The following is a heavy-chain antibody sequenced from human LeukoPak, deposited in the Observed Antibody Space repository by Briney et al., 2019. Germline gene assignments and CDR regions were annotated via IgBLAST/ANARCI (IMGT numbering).Heavy chain of an antibody. Sequence: KPGGSLRLSYAASGFTFSSYSMNWVRQAPGKGLEWVSSISSSTNYIYYADSVKGRFTISRDNAKNSLYLQMNSLRAEDTAVYYCARDRALGYCSSTSCLWRYFDYWGQGTLVAVSS. J-gene: IGHJ4*02. CDR2: ISSSTNYI. V-gene: IGHV3-21*01. CDR1: GFTFSSYS. CDR3: ARDRALGYCSSTSCLWRYFDY. D-gene: IGHD2-2*01.